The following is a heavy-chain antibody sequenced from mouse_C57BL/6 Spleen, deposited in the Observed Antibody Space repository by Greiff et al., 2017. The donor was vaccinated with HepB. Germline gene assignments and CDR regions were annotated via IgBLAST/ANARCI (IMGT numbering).Heavy chain of an antibody. CDR1: GYAFTNYL. CDR3: ARGGHYYGSSRYFDV. D-gene: IGHD1-1*01. Sequence: QVQLQQSGAELVRPGTSVKVYCKASGYAFTNYLIEWVKQRPGQGLEWIGVINPGSGGTNYNEKFKGKATLTADKSSSTAYMQLSSLTSEDSAVYFCARGGHYYGSSRYFDVWGTGTTVTVSS. J-gene: IGHJ1*03. CDR2: INPGSGGT. V-gene: IGHV1-54*01.